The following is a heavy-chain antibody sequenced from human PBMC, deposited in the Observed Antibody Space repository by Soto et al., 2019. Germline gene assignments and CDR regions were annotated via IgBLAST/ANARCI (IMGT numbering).Heavy chain of an antibody. CDR3: VRTSLVVAAATREDY. J-gene: IGHJ4*02. D-gene: IGHD2-15*01. CDR1: GCTFSSYW. V-gene: IGHV3-74*01. Sequence: PGGSRRLSCAASGCTFSSYWMHWVRQAPGKGLVWVSRINSDGSSTSYAGSVKGRFTISRDNAKNTLYLQMNSLRAEDTAVYYCVRTSLVVAAATREDYWGQGTLVTVSS. CDR2: INSDGSST.